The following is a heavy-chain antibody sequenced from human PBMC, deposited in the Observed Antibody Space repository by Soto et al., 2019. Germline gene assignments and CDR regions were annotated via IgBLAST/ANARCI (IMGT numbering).Heavy chain of an antibody. CDR1: GGSCIGYY. CDR2: INHSGST. D-gene: IGHD2-2*01. CDR3: ARNLGYCSSTSCSKGWYYYYGMDV. J-gene: IGHJ6*02. V-gene: IGHV4-34*01. Sequence: SETQSVTCGVSGGSCIGYYWSWIRQPPGKGLEWIGEINHSGSTNYNPSLKSRVTISVDTSKNQFSLKLSSVTAADTAVYYRARNLGYCSSTSCSKGWYYYYGMDVWGQGTTVTVS.